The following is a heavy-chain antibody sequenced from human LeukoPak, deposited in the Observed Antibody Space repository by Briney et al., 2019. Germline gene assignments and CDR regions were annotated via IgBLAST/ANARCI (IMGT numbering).Heavy chain of an antibody. D-gene: IGHD3-22*01. J-gene: IGHJ4*02. CDR1: GFTFSSYS. CDR2: ISSSSSYI. Sequence: GGSLRLSCAASGFTFSSYSMNWVRQAPGKGLEWVSSISSSSSYIYYADSVKGRFTISRDNAKTSLYLQMKSLRAEDTAVYYCASNDGYYDSSGYHGDYWGQGTLVTVSS. CDR3: ASNDGYYDSSGYHGDY. V-gene: IGHV3-21*01.